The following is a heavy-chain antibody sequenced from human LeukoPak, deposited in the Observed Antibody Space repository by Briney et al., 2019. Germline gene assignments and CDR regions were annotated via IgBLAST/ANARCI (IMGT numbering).Heavy chain of an antibody. Sequence: GGSLRLSCAASGFTFSSYAMSWVRQAPGKGLEWVSAISGSGGSTYYADSVKGRFTISRDNSKNTLYLQMNSLRAEDTAVYYCAKRGDYGDYGIGYYFDYWGQGTLVTVSS. CDR2: ISGSGGST. CDR3: AKRGDYGDYGIGYYFDY. V-gene: IGHV3-23*01. J-gene: IGHJ4*02. CDR1: GFTFSSYA. D-gene: IGHD4-17*01.